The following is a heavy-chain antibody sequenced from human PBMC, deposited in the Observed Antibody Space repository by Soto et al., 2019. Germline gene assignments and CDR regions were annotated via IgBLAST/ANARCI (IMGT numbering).Heavy chain of an antibody. V-gene: IGHV4-59*12. Sequence: SETLSLTCTVSGGSISSYYWSWIRQPPGKGLEWIGNIYYSGSSNYNPSLKSRVTISVDTSKNQFSLKLSSVTAADTAVYYCARGRYDFWSGYYFAFDIWGQGTMVTVSS. CDR2: IYYSGSS. J-gene: IGHJ3*02. CDR1: GGSISSYY. D-gene: IGHD3-3*01. CDR3: ARGRYDFWSGYYFAFDI.